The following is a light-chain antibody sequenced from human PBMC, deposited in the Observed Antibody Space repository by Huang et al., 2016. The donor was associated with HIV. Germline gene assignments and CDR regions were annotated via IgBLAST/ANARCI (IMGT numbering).Light chain of an antibody. CDR2: TVW. CDR1: QSLVHSDGNSY. J-gene: IGKJ2*01. CDR3: MQGKHWPPT. Sequence: DVVMTQFPLSLPVILGQSASISCTSSQSLVHSDGNSYLNWFRQWPGQAPRRLIYTVWKLDYGVTDRFSGSGSGTDLTLKISRVKAEDVGVYYCMQGKHWPPTFGQGTKLAIK. V-gene: IGKV2-30*02.